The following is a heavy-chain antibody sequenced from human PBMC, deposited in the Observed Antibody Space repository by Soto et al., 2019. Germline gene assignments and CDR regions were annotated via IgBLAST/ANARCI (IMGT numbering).Heavy chain of an antibody. CDR1: GFTFCSYA. D-gene: IGHD3-3*01. V-gene: IGHV3-23*01. Sequence: GGALRPSCAASGFTFCSYAMSWGRPAPGKGVEWVSAISGSGGSTYYADSVKGRFTISRDNSKNTLYLQMNSLRAEDTAVYYCAKASPTYYDFWSGPFDYWGQGTLVTVSS. J-gene: IGHJ4*02. CDR2: ISGSGGST. CDR3: AKASPTYYDFWSGPFDY.